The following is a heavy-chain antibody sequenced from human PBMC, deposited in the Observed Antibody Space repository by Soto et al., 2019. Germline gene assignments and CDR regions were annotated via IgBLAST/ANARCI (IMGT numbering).Heavy chain of an antibody. CDR1: GFSLSTSGVG. CDR3: GHKGGGDRILDY. V-gene: IGHV2-5*02. CDR2: IYWDDYK. Sequence: QITLKESGPALVKPTQTLTLTCTFSGFSLSTSGVGVGWIRQPPGEALEWLALIYWDDYKHFSPSLESRLTIPKDTSKNPVALTRTNMDPVDHATSYCGHKGGGDRILDYWGQGTLVTVSS. J-gene: IGHJ4*02. D-gene: IGHD3-16*01.